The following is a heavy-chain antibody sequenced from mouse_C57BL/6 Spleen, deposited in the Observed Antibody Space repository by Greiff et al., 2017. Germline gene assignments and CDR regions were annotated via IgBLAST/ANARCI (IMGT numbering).Heavy chain of an antibody. J-gene: IGHJ1*03. Sequence: QVQLKQSGAELVKPGASVKLSCKASGYTFTEYTIHWVKQRSGRGLEGIGWFYPGSGSIKYNEKFKDKATLTANKAASTVYMELSRLTSEDSAVYFCARHDGYYGSSYGYFDVWGTGTTVTVSS. CDR2: FYPGSGSI. CDR3: ARHDGYYGSSYGYFDV. D-gene: IGHD1-1*01. CDR1: GYTFTEYT. V-gene: IGHV1-62-2*01.